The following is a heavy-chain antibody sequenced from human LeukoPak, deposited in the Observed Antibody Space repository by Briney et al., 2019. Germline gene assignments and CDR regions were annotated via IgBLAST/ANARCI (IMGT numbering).Heavy chain of an antibody. CDR3: ARGYRAPDY. D-gene: IGHD4-11*01. V-gene: IGHV3-11*06. CDR2: ISSNGGYT. Sequence: GGSLRLSCAASGFTFSNYYMSWIRQAPGKGLEWISYISSNGGYTNYADSVKGRFTISRHNAKNSLYLQMNSLRAEDTAVYYCARGYRAPDYWGQGTLVTVSS. J-gene: IGHJ4*02. CDR1: GFTFSNYY.